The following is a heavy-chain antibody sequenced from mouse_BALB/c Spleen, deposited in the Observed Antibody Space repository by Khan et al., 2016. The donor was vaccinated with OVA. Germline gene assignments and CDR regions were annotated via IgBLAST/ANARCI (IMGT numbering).Heavy chain of an antibody. V-gene: IGHV2-6-1*01. J-gene: IGHJ4*01. CDR1: GFSLTNYG. Sequence: QVQLKESGPGLVAPSQSLSITCTISGFSLTNYGVHWVRQPPGKGLEWLVVIWTDGSTTYNSALKSRLSISKDNSKSQVFLKMNSLQTDDTAMYHCGRQHYYHYYIMDYWGQGISVTVSS. CDR2: IWTDGST. CDR3: GRQHYYHYYIMDY. D-gene: IGHD2-1*01.